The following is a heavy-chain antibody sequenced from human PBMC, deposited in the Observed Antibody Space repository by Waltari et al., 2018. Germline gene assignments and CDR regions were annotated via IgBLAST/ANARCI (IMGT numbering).Heavy chain of an antibody. Sequence: QVQLQESAPGLVKPSQTLSLTCTVSGGSISSGGYYWRWIRQHPGKGLEWIGYIYYSGSTYYNPSLKSRVTISVDTSKNQFSLKLSSVTAADTAVYYCARFWTTVTTDEVDVWGQGTTVTVSS. CDR1: GGSISSGGYY. D-gene: IGHD4-17*01. CDR2: IYYSGST. J-gene: IGHJ6*02. V-gene: IGHV4-31*03. CDR3: ARFWTTVTTDEVDV.